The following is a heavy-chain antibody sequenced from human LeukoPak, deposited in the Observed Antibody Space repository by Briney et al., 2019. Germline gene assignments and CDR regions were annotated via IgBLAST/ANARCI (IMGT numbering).Heavy chain of an antibody. CDR2: ISGSGGST. CDR3: AKGIYSNYVRGGYGMDV. CDR1: GFTFSSYA. V-gene: IGHV3-23*01. D-gene: IGHD4-11*01. J-gene: IGHJ6*02. Sequence: GGSLRLSCAASGFTFSSYAMSWVRQAPGKGLEWVSAISGSGGSTYYADSVKGRFTISRDNSKNTLYLQMNSLRAEDTAVYYCAKGIYSNYVRGGYGMDVWGQGTTVTVSS.